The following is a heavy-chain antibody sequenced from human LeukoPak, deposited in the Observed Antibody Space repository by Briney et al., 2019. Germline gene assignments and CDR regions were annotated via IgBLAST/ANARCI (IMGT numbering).Heavy chain of an antibody. CDR3: AKDNQYSSSWFYYFDY. CDR2: ISGSGGST. J-gene: IGHJ4*02. CDR1: GFTFSSYA. Sequence: PGGSLRLPCAASGFTFSSYAMSWVRQAPGKGLEWVSAISGSGGSTYYADSEKGRFTISRDNSKNTLYLQMNSLRAEDTAVYYCAKDNQYSSSWFYYFDYWGQGTLVTVSS. V-gene: IGHV3-23*01. D-gene: IGHD6-13*01.